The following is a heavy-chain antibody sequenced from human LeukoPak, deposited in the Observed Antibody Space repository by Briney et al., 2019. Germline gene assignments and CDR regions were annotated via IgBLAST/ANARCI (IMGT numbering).Heavy chain of an antibody. Sequence: PSETLSLTCTVSGGSISSYYWSWIRQPPGKGLEWIGYIYYSGSTNYNPSLKSRVTISVDTSKNQFSLRLSSVTAADTAVYYCARGAYSNYASFDYWGQGTLVTVSS. CDR1: GGSISSYY. D-gene: IGHD4-11*01. V-gene: IGHV4-59*01. J-gene: IGHJ4*02. CDR3: ARGAYSNYASFDY. CDR2: IYYSGST.